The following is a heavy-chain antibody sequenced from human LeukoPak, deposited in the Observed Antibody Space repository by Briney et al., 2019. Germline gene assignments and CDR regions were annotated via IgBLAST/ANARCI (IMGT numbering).Heavy chain of an antibody. V-gene: IGHV3-21*01. Sequence: GGSLRLSCAASGFTFSTYGMNWVRQAPGKGLEWVSSINYDSRDIYYADSLKGRFTISRDNAKNSLFLQMNSLRAEDTAVYYCARDYRSMVRGVTIFDPWGQGTLVTVSS. CDR3: ARDYRSMVRGVTIFDP. CDR1: GFTFSTYG. J-gene: IGHJ5*02. D-gene: IGHD3-10*01. CDR2: INYDSRDI.